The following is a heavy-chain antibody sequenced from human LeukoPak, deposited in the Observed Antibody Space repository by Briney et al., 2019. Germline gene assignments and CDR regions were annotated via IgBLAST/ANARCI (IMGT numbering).Heavy chain of an antibody. CDR2: ISGSGGST. CDR3: AKAPNYDYVWGSYPRFDYYMDV. V-gene: IGHV3-23*01. D-gene: IGHD3-16*02. CDR1: GFTFSSYA. J-gene: IGHJ6*03. Sequence: GGSLRLSCAASGFTFSSYAMSWVRQAPGKGLEWVSAISGSGGSTYYADSVKGRFTISRDNSKNTLYLQMNSLRAEDTAVYYCAKAPNYDYVWGSYPRFDYYMDVWGKGTTVTVSS.